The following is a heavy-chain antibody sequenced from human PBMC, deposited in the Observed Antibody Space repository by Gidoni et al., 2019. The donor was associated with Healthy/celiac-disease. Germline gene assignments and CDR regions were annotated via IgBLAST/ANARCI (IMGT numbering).Heavy chain of an antibody. CDR1: GFTFSSYA. J-gene: IGHJ5*02. V-gene: IGHV3-23*01. Sequence: EVQLLESGGGLVQPGGSLRLSCAASGFTFSSYAMSWVRQAPGKGLEWVSAISGSGGSTYYADSVKGRFTISRDNSKNTLYLQMNSLRAEDTAVYYCAKDRDVLVVPAAMFGWFDPWGQGTLVTVSS. CDR2: ISGSGGST. CDR3: AKDRDVLVVPAAMFGWFDP. D-gene: IGHD2-2*01.